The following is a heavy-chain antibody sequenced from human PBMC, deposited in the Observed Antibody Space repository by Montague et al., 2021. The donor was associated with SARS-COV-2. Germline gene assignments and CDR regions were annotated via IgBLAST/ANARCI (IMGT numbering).Heavy chain of an antibody. CDR3: AREGGRVQLWLRGDDAYAL. Sequence: TLSLTCTVSGGSISDGAYSWTWIRQPPGKGLEWIGCIYYSGSTFYNPSLKSRLTISVDASKNQFSLKLSSVTAADTAVYYCAREGGRVQLWLRGDDAYALWGQGTMVTVSS. CDR2: IYYSGST. D-gene: IGHD5-18*01. CDR1: GGSISDGAYS. J-gene: IGHJ3*01. V-gene: IGHV4-31*03.